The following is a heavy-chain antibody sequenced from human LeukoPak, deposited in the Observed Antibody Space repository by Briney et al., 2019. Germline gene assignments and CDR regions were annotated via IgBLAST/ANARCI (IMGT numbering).Heavy chain of an antibody. D-gene: IGHD4-17*01. CDR3: ARLYGDYYTFDY. CDR1: GGSISSGGYY. Sequence: PSETLSLTCTVSGGSISSGGYYWSWIRQPPGKGLEWIGYIYHSGSTYYNPSLKSRVTISVDRSKNQFSLKLSSVTAADTAVYYCARLYGDYYTFDYWGQGTLVTVSS. J-gene: IGHJ4*02. CDR2: IYHSGST. V-gene: IGHV4-30-2*01.